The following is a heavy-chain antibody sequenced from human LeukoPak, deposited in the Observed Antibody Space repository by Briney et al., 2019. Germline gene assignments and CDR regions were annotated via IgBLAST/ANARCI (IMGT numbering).Heavy chain of an antibody. V-gene: IGHV1-8*03. J-gene: IGHJ5*02. D-gene: IGHD2-2*01. Sequence: ASVKVSCKASGYTFTSYDINWVRQATGQGLEWMGWMNPNSGNTGYAQKFQGRVTITRNTSISTAYMELSSLRSEDTAVYYCARMEEGLGYCRGSGCYWLDPWGQGTLVTVSS. CDR3: ARMEEGLGYCRGSGCYWLDP. CDR2: MNPNSGNT. CDR1: GYTFTSYD.